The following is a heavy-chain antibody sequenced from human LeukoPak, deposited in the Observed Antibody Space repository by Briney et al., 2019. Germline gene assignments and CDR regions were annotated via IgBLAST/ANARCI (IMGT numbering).Heavy chain of an antibody. D-gene: IGHD3-3*01. CDR1: GGSISSGSYY. V-gene: IGHV4-61*02. J-gene: IGHJ4*02. CDR3: ARLDYDFWSGYYRYFDY. Sequence: PSETLSLTCTVSGGSISSGSYYWSWIRQPAGKGLEWIGRIYTSGSTNYNPSLKSRVTISVDTSKNQFSLKLSSVTAADTAVYYCARLDYDFWSGYYRYFDYWGQGTLVTVSS. CDR2: IYTSGST.